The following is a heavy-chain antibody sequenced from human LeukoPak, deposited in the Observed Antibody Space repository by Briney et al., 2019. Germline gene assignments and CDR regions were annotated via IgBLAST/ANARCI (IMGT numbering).Heavy chain of an antibody. CDR3: ARLLVGATTGNDY. CDR1: GFTFSSYV. Sequence: KSGGSLRLSCAASGFTFSSYVMTWVRQPPGKGLEWVSSISGSSTYIYYADSVKGRFTISRDNSKNSLYLQMNSLRAEDTAVYYCARLLVGATTGNDYWGQGTLVTVSS. D-gene: IGHD1-26*01. CDR2: ISGSSTYI. J-gene: IGHJ4*02. V-gene: IGHV3-21*06.